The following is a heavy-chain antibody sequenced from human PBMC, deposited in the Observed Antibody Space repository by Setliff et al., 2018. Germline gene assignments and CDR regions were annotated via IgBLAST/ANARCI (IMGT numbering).Heavy chain of an antibody. Sequence: GGSLRLSCAASGFIFSDHYMDWVRQAPGKGLKWVSVISGGSNTYYADSVKGRFTISSDNSKNTLYLQMNNLRAEDTAVYYCARGGVGATEPKRSFDYWGQGTLVTVSS. CDR2: ISGGSNT. D-gene: IGHD1-26*01. CDR3: ARGGVGATEPKRSFDY. CDR1: GFIFSDHY. J-gene: IGHJ4*02. V-gene: IGHV3-53*01.